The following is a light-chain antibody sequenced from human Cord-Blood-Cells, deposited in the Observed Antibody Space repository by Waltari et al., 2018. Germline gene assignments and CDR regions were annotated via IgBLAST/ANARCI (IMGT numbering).Light chain of an antibody. CDR1: SXXXGGXXX. V-gene: IGLV2-8*01. CDR3: SSYAGSNXCV. Sequence: QSXLTXPPXASGSPGXSVTISXTGTSXXXGGXXXVSWYPQHPGKAPQLMIYEVSKRPSGVPDRFSGSKSGNTASLTVSGLQAEXEADYYCSSYAGSNXCVFGTGTKVTXL. CDR2: EVS. J-gene: IGLJ1*01.